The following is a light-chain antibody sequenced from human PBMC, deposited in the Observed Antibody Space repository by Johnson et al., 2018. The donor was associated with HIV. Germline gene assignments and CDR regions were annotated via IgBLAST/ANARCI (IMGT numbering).Light chain of an antibody. V-gene: IGLV1-51*01. J-gene: IGLJ1*01. CDR1: SSNIGNNY. Sequence: QSVLTQPPSVSAAPGQKVTISCSGSSSNIGNNYVSWYQQLPGTAPRIVTYDNNKRPSRIPDRFSGSKSGTSATLGITGLQTGDEADYYCGTWDTSLSARYVLGSGTKVTVL. CDR2: DNN. CDR3: GTWDTSLSARYV.